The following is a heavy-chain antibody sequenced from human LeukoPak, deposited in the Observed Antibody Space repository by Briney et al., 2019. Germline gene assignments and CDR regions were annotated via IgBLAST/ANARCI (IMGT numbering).Heavy chain of an antibody. CDR3: AQGYSYGSYYAMDI. CDR1: GFTFSSYS. J-gene: IGHJ6*02. Sequence: QPGGSLRLSCAVSGFTFSSYSMNWVRQAPGKGLEWVSYISSSSSTIYYADSVKGRFTISRDNAENSLYLQMNSLRAEDTAVYFCAQGYSYGSYYAMDIWGQGTTVTV. CDR2: ISSSSSTI. D-gene: IGHD5-18*01. V-gene: IGHV3-48*01.